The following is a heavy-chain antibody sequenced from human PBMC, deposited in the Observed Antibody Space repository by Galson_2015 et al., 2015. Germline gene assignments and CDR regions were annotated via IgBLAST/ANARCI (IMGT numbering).Heavy chain of an antibody. D-gene: IGHD6-19*01. CDR3: ARAIAVAGYYFDY. CDR1: NYSFTSNA. CDR2: ISPNTGNT. Sequence: KVSCKASNYSFTSNAIIWVRQAPGQGLEWMGWISPNTGNTKYPQNLQGRVTMTTDTSTSTAYMELRSLGSDDTAVYYCARAIAVAGYYFDYWGQGTLVTVSS. J-gene: IGHJ4*02. V-gene: IGHV1-18*01.